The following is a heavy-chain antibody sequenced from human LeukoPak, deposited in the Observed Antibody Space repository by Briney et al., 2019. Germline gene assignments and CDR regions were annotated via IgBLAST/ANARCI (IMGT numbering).Heavy chain of an antibody. D-gene: IGHD3-16*01. CDR1: GGSFSGYY. CDR3: ARARFRFYGVWTPQLYYFDY. J-gene: IGHJ4*02. Sequence: SETLSLTCAVYGGSFSGYYWSWIRQPPGKGLEWIGEINHSGSTNYNPSLKSRVTISVDTSKNQFSLKLSSVTAADTAVYYCARARFRFYGVWTPQLYYFDYWGQGTLVTVSS. V-gene: IGHV4-34*01. CDR2: INHSGST.